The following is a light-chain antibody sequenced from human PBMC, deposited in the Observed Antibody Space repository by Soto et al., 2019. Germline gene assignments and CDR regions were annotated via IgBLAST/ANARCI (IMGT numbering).Light chain of an antibody. CDR2: AAS. CDR1: QGISSY. Sequence: ANRMTHSPSSFSASTGDRVTITCRASQGISSYLAWYQQKPGKAPKLLIYAASTLQSGVPSRFSGSGSGTNFSLTITCLQSEDFATYYCQQYYSYPWTFGQGTKVDIK. CDR3: QQYYSYPWT. J-gene: IGKJ1*01. V-gene: IGKV1-8*01.